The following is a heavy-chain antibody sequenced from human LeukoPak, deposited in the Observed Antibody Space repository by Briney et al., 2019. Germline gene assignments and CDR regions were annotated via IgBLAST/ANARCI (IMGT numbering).Heavy chain of an antibody. Sequence: SETLSLTCTVSGGSISSGDYYWSWIRQPPGKGLEWIGYIYYSGSTYYNPSLKSRVTISVDTSKNQFSLKLSSVTAADTAVYYSARGECSSTSCYYFDYWGQGTLVTVSS. V-gene: IGHV4-30-4*01. CDR3: ARGECSSTSCYYFDY. D-gene: IGHD2-2*01. CDR1: GGSISSGDYY. CDR2: IYYSGST. J-gene: IGHJ4*02.